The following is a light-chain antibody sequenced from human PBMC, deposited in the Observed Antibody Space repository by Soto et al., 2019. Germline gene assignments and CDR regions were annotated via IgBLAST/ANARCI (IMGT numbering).Light chain of an antibody. CDR2: EVS. Sequence: QFVLTQPASVSGSPGQSITISCTVTSSDVGIYNYVSWYQQHPGKAPKLMIYEVSNRPSGVSNRFSGSKSGNTASLTISGLQAEDEADYYCSSYTSSSTLPYVFGTGTKLTVL. J-gene: IGLJ1*01. CDR1: SSDVGIYNY. CDR3: SSYTSSSTLPYV. V-gene: IGLV2-14*01.